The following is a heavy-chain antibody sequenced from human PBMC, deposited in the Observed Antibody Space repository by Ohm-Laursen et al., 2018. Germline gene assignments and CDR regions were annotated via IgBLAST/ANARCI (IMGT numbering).Heavy chain of an antibody. V-gene: IGHV3-30*03. CDR1: GFTFSTYA. Sequence: SLRLSCAASGFTFSTYAMSWVRQAPGKGLEWVAVISFDGSNKYYADSVKGRFTISRDNSKNTLYLQMNSLRAKDTAVYYCASVTAGWGQGTLVTVSS. J-gene: IGHJ4*02. CDR3: ASVTAG. D-gene: IGHD4-11*01. CDR2: ISFDGSNK.